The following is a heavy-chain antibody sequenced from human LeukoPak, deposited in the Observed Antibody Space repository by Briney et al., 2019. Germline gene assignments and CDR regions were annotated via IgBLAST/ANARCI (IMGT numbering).Heavy chain of an antibody. CDR3: ARFAYYYYYMDV. CDR1: GGSISSHY. Sequence: SETLSLTCTVSGGSISSHYWNWIRQPPGKGLEWIGYIYYSGSTNYNPSLKSRVTMSVDTSKNQFSLNLSSVTAADTAVYYCARFAYYYYYMDVWGKGTTVTISS. V-gene: IGHV4-59*11. CDR2: IYYSGST. J-gene: IGHJ6*03.